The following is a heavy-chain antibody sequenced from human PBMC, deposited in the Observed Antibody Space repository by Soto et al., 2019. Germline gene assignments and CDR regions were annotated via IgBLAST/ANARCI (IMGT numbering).Heavy chain of an antibody. V-gene: IGHV4-39*01. Sequence: SETLSLTCTVSGGSISSSSYYWGWIRQPPGKGLEWIGSIYYSGSTYYNPSLKSRVTISVDTSKNQFSLKLSSVTAADTAVYYCARSTWIQLWANFHYWGQGTLVTVSS. CDR3: ARSTWIQLWANFHY. CDR1: GGSISSSSYY. J-gene: IGHJ4*02. D-gene: IGHD5-18*01. CDR2: IYYSGST.